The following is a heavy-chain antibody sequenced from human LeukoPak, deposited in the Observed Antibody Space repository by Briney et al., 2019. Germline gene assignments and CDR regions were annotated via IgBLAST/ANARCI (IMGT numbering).Heavy chain of an antibody. CDR1: GYSISSGYY. Sequence: SETLSLTCAVSGYSISSGYYWGWIRQPPGKGLEWIGSIYHSGSTYYNPSLKSRVTISVDTSKNQFSLKLSSVTAADTAVYYCARPLTDPYWNDAFDIWGQGTMVAVSS. V-gene: IGHV4-38-2*01. CDR3: ARPLTDPYWNDAFDI. CDR2: IYHSGST. J-gene: IGHJ3*02. D-gene: IGHD1-14*01.